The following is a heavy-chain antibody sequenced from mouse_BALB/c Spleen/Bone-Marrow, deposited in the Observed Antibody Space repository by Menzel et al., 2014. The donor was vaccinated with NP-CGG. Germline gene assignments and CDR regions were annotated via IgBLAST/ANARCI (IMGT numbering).Heavy chain of an antibody. J-gene: IGHJ2*01. CDR3: ARENYRSHDYFDY. Sequence: EVQLVESGGGLVQPGGSLKLSCAASGFTFSSYGMSWVRQTPDKRLELVATINSNGGSTYYPDSVKGRFTIARDNAKNTLYLQMSSLKSEDTAMYYCARENYRSHDYFDYWGQGTPLTVSS. CDR2: INSNGGST. V-gene: IGHV5-6-3*01. D-gene: IGHD2-14*01. CDR1: GFTFSSYG.